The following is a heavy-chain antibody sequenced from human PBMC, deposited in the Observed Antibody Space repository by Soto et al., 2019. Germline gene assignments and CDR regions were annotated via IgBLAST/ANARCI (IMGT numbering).Heavy chain of an antibody. D-gene: IGHD3-10*01. CDR3: ARDKGSDAPIDM. CDR2: ISGSDDST. J-gene: IGHJ3*02. V-gene: IGHV3-23*01. CDR1: GFTFSSYA. Sequence: GGSLRLSCAASGFTFSSYAMSWVRQAPGKGLEWVSVISGSDDSTYYADSVKGRFTISRDNSKNTLYLQMNSLRAEDTAVYYCARDKGSDAPIDMWGQGTMVTVSS.